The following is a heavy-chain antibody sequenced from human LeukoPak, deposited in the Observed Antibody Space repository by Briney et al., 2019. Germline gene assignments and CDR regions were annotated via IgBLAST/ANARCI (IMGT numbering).Heavy chain of an antibody. CDR2: ISAYNGNT. CDR1: GYTFTIYG. D-gene: IGHD1/OR15-1a*01. Sequence: GASVKVSCKASGYTFTIYGISWVRQAPGQGLEWMGWISAYNGNTNYAQKLQGRVTMTTDTSTSTPYMELRSLRSDDTAVYYCARVGQDRTFDYWGQGTLVTVSS. CDR3: ARVGQDRTFDY. J-gene: IGHJ4*02. V-gene: IGHV1-18*01.